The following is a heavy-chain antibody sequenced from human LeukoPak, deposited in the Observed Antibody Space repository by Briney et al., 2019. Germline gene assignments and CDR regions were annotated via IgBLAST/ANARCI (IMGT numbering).Heavy chain of an antibody. D-gene: IGHD2-21*01. Sequence: PSETLSLTCTVSSGSISSGDYYWSWIRQPPGKGLEWIGYIYYSGSTYYNPSLKSRVTISVDTSKNQFSLKLSSVTAADTAVYYCARAGNYCGGDCYSHPPDYWGQGTLVTVSS. CDR2: IYYSGST. CDR3: ARAGNYCGGDCYSHPPDY. CDR1: SGSISSGDYY. V-gene: IGHV4-30-4*08. J-gene: IGHJ4*02.